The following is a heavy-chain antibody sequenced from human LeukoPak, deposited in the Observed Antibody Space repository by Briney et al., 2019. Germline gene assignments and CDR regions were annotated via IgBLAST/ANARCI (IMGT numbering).Heavy chain of an antibody. CDR3: ARLDCGGDCYPHPAYYYYYMDV. Sequence: SETLSLTCTVSGGSISSSSYYWGWIRQPPGKGLEWIGSIYYSGSTYYNPSLKSRVTISVGTSKNQFSLKLSSVTAADTAVYYCARLDCGGDCYPHPAYYYYYMDVWGEGTTVTISS. D-gene: IGHD2-21*02. CDR1: GGSISSSSYY. J-gene: IGHJ6*03. V-gene: IGHV4-39*01. CDR2: IYYSGST.